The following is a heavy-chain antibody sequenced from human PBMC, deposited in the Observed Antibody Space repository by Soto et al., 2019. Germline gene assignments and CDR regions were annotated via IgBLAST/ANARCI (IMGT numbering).Heavy chain of an antibody. J-gene: IGHJ2*01. CDR2: IIPIFGTA. D-gene: IGHD3-3*01. CDR1: GGTFSSYA. CDR3: ARGYGFWSGYPKSYWYFDL. V-gene: IGHV1-69*06. Sequence: QVQLVQSGAEVKKPGSSVKVSCKASGGTFSSYAISWVRQAPGQGLEWMGGIIPIFGTANYAQKFQGRVTITADKSTSTAYMELGSLSSEDTAVYYCARGYGFWSGYPKSYWYFDLGGRGTLFTVSS.